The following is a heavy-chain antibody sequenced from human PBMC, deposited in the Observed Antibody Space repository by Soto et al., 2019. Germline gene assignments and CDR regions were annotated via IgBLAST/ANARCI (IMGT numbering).Heavy chain of an antibody. CDR1: GGTFSSYA. V-gene: IGHV1-69*12. CDR2: IIPIFGTA. Sequence: QVQLVQSGAEVKKPGSSVKVSCKASGGTFSSYAISWVRQAPGQGLEWMGGIIPIFGTANYAQKFQGRVTITADESTSTAYMALSSLRSEDTAVYYCARAEMATIRGYYYGMDVWGQGTTVTVSS. CDR3: ARAEMATIRGYYYGMDV. D-gene: IGHD5-12*01. J-gene: IGHJ6*02.